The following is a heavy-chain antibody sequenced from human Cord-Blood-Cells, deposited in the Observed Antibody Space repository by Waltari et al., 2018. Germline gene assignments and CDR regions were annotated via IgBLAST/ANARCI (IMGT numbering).Heavy chain of an antibody. D-gene: IGHD2-2*01. CDR1: GYTFTSYY. Sequence: QVQLVQSGAEVKKPGASVKVSCKASGYTFTSYYMHWVRQAPGQGLEWMGIINTSGGSTSYAQKFQGRVTMTRDTSTSTVYMELSSLRSEDTAVYYCARDSKYCSSTSCYDAFDIWGQGTMVTVSS. CDR3: ARDSKYCSSTSCYDAFDI. V-gene: IGHV1-46*01. CDR2: INTSGGST. J-gene: IGHJ3*02.